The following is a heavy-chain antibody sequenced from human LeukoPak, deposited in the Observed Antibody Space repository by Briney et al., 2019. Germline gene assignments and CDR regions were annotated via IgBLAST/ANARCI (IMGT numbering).Heavy chain of an antibody. V-gene: IGHV4-39*01. J-gene: IGHJ4*02. CDR1: GGSISSSSYY. CDR2: IYYSGST. D-gene: IGHD6-19*01. CDR3: ARFIAVAGNFDY. Sequence: PSETLSLTCTVSGGSISSSSYYWGWIRQPPGKGLKWIGSIYYSGSTYYNPSLKSRVTISVDTSKNQFSLKLSSVTAADTAVYYCARFIAVAGNFDYWGQGTLVTVSS.